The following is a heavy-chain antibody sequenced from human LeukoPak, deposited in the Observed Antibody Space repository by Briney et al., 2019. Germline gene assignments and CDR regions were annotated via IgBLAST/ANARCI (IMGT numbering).Heavy chain of an antibody. CDR1: GFTFSSYS. CDR3: ARNGYDFCSGGSCYSYYYYYMDV. V-gene: IGHV3-21*01. J-gene: IGHJ6*03. D-gene: IGHD2-15*01. Sequence: GGSLRLSCAASGFTFSSYSMNWVRQAPGKGLEWVSSISSSSYIYYADSVKGRFTISRDNAKNSLYLQMNSLRAEDTAVYYCARNGYDFCSGGSCYSYYYYYMDVWGKGTTVTVSS. CDR2: ISSSSYI.